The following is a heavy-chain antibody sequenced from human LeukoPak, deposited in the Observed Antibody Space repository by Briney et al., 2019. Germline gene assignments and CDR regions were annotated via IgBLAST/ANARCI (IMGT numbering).Heavy chain of an antibody. Sequence: SETLSLTCTVSGGSISSSSCYWGWIRQPPGKGLEWIGSIYYSGSTYYSPSLRSRVTISVDTSKNQFSLKLSSVTAADTAVYYCARRELVGSLGYWGQGTLVTVSS. CDR1: GGSISSSSCY. J-gene: IGHJ4*02. CDR3: ARRELVGSLGY. D-gene: IGHD1-26*01. V-gene: IGHV4-39*01. CDR2: IYYSGST.